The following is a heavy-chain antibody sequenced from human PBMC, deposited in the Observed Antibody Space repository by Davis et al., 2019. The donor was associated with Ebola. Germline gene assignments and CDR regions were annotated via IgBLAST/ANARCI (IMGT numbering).Heavy chain of an antibody. CDR1: GYDFSDFW. CDR3: ARGGGYSYGTRYYYYGMDV. CDR2: IYPGDSDT. Sequence: GESLKISCQGFGYDFSDFWIGWVRQMPGKGLEWMGIIYPGDSDTRYSPSFQGQVTISADKSISTAYLQWSSLKASDTAMYYCARGGGYSYGTRYYYYGMDVWGQGTTVTVSS. D-gene: IGHD5-18*01. J-gene: IGHJ6*02. V-gene: IGHV5-51*01.